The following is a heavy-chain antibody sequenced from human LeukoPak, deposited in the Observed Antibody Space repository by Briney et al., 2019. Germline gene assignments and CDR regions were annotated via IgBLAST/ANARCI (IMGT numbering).Heavy chain of an antibody. V-gene: IGHV3-15*01. CDR3: TTDSYGSSNYYYYYMDV. D-gene: IGHD6-6*01. Sequence: PGGCLRLSCAASGFTFSNAWMSWVRQAPGKGLEWVGRIKSKTDGGTTDYAAPVKGRFTISRDDSKNTLYLQMNSLKTEDTAVYYCTTDSYGSSNYYYYYMDVWGKGTTVTISS. CDR1: GFTFSNAW. CDR2: IKSKTDGGTT. J-gene: IGHJ6*03.